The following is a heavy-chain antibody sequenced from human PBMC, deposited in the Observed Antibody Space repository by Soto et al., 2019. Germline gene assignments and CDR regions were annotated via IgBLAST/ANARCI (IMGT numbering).Heavy chain of an antibody. J-gene: IGHJ5*02. CDR3: ASTYSTSWYWFDP. V-gene: IGHV1-18*01. CDR1: GYTFTSYA. Sequence: GASVKVSCKASGYTFTSYAISWVRQAPGQGLEWMGWISAYNGNTNYAQKLQGRLTISKDTSKSQVVLTMTNMDPVDTATYYCASTYSTSWYWFDPWGQGTLVTVSS. D-gene: IGHD6-13*01. CDR2: ISAYNGNT.